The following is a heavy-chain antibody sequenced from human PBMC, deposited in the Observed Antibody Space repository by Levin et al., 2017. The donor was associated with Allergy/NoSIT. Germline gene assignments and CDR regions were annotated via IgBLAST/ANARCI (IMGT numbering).Heavy chain of an antibody. CDR3: AVQRSPGIVDATMGFDY. Sequence: LSLTCAASGFPFSNSAMHWVRQAPGKGPEWVAVISYDGSGKYYADSVKGRFTISRDNSKNTLYLQVNSLKPEDTAVYYCAVQRSPGIVDATMGFDYWGQGTLVTVSS. CDR2: ISYDGSGK. D-gene: IGHD1-26*01. J-gene: IGHJ4*02. CDR1: GFPFSNSA. V-gene: IGHV3-30-3*01.